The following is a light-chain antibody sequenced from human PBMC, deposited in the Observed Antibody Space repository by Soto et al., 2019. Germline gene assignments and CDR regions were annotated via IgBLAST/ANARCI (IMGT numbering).Light chain of an antibody. CDR3: ATWDDDLNAAV. CDR2: IND. V-gene: IGLV1-44*01. J-gene: IGLJ7*01. CDR1: SSNIAGNT. Sequence: QSALTQPPSLSGTPGQRVTISCSRSSSNIAGNTVHWYQHLPVTAPKLLIYINDQRPSGVPGRFSASTSGTSASLAISGPQSDDEADYYCATWDDDLNAAVFGGGTQLTVL.